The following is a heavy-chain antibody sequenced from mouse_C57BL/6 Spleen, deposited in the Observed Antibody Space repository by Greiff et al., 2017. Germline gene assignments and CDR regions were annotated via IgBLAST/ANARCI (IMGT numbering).Heavy chain of an antibody. CDR3: ARFPVVAEFRFAY. Sequence: QVQLKQSGAELVKPGASVKISCKASGYAFSSYWMNWVKQRPGKGLEWIGQIYPGDGDTNYNGKFKGKATLTADKSSSTAYMQLSSLTSEDSAVYFCARFPVVAEFRFAYRGQGTLVTVSA. D-gene: IGHD1-1*01. CDR1: GYAFSSYW. V-gene: IGHV1-80*01. J-gene: IGHJ3*01. CDR2: IYPGDGDT.